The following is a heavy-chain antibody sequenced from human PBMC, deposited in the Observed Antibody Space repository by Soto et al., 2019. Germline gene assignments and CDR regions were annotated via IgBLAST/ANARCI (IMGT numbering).Heavy chain of an antibody. CDR2: INQDEGEK. D-gene: IGHD6-13*01. Sequence: EVQLVESGGGLVQPGGSLRLSCAASGFTFSSYWMSWVRQAPGKGLEWVANINQDEGEKYYVDSVKGRFNISRDNAKDSLFLQVNSLRAEDTAVYYCARDRQVAAAGIAGGLDPWGQGTLVTVSS. V-gene: IGHV3-7*01. CDR1: GFTFSSYW. J-gene: IGHJ5*02. CDR3: ARDRQVAAAGIAGGLDP.